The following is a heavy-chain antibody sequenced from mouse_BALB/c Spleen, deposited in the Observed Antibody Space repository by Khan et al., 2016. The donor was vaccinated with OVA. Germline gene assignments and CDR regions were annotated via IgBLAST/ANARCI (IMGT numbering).Heavy chain of an antibody. V-gene: IGHV5-9-3*01. Sequence: EVELVESGGGLVKPGGSLKLSCAASGFTFSSFAMSWVRQTPEKRLEWVATINSDGTYTYYPDSVKGRFTISRDNAKNTLYLQMNSLRSEDTAMYYCVRHNFGPFAYWGQGTLVTVSA. J-gene: IGHJ3*01. D-gene: IGHD1-3*01. CDR2: INSDGTYT. CDR3: VRHNFGPFAY. CDR1: GFTFSSFA.